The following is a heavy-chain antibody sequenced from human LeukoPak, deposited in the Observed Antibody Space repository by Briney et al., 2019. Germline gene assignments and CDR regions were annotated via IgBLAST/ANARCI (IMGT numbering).Heavy chain of an antibody. V-gene: IGHV3-23*01. J-gene: IGHJ5*02. D-gene: IGHD3-22*01. CDR3: AKGSSGYFVDL. CDR1: GFIFNNFG. CDR2: IINEGGGT. Sequence: GSLRPSCAASGFIFNNFGLIWVRQAPGKGLEWVSAIINEGGGTNYADFVKGRFTISRDNSKNTLFLQMNSLRAEDTALYYCAKGSSGYFVDLWGQGTLVTVSS.